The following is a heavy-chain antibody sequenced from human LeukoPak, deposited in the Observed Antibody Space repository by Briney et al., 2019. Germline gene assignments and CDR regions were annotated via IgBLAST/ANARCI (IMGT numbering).Heavy chain of an antibody. CDR2: INPIFGTA. D-gene: IGHD4-17*01. CDR1: GGTFSSYA. CDR3: ARDQTTGGDDDAFDI. V-gene: IGHV1-69*13. J-gene: IGHJ3*02. Sequence: SVKVSCKASGGTFSSYAISWVRQAPGQGLEWMGGINPIFGTANYAQKFQGRVTITADESTSTAYMELSSLRSEDTAVYYCARDQTTGGDDDAFDIWGQGTMVTVSS.